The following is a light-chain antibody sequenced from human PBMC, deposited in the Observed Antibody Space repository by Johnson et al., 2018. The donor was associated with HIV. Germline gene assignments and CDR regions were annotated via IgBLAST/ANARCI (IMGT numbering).Light chain of an antibody. CDR1: SSNIGNNY. V-gene: IGLV1-51*02. Sequence: QSVLTQPPSVSAAPGQKVTISCSGSSSNIGNNYVSWYQQLPGTAPKLLIYENNKRPSGIPDRLSGAKSGTEATRGITGLQTGDEAVYYCGTWDSSLSAEVFGTWTKVTVL. CDR2: ENN. J-gene: IGLJ1*01. CDR3: GTWDSSLSAEV.